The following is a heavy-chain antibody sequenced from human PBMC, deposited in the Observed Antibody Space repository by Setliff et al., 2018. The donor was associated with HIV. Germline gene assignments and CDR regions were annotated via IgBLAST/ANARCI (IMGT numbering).Heavy chain of an antibody. CDR1: GDFFSSDYY. V-gene: IGHV3-11*04. CDR3: ACAGLEWFH. CDR2: ISSSGSTI. J-gene: IGHJ4*02. D-gene: IGHD3-3*01. Sequence: LSLTCTVSGDFFSSDYYMSWIRQAPGKGLEWVSYISSSGSTIYYADSVKGRFTISRDNAKNSLYLQMNSLRAEDTAVYYCACAGLEWFHWGQGTLVTVSS.